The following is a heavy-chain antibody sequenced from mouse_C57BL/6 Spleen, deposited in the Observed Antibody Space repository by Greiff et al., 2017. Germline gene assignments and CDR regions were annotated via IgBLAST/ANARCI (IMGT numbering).Heavy chain of an antibody. CDR3: ASRDYDSSYEGWYFDD. CDR1: GYTFTDYY. V-gene: IGHV1-77*01. Sequence: VQLQQSGAELVKPGASVKISCKASGYTFTDYYINWVKQRPGRGLEWIGKIGPGSGSTYYNEKFKGKATLTADKSSSTAYMQLSSLTSEDSAVYFCASRDYDSSYEGWYFDDWGTGTTLTVSS. CDR2: IGPGSGST. D-gene: IGHD1-1*01. J-gene: IGHJ1*03.